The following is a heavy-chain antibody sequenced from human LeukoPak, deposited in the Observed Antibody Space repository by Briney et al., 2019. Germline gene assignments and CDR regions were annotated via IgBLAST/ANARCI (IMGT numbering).Heavy chain of an antibody. CDR3: ARLDLTGDYISNFDY. Sequence: SETLSLTCTVSGGSVSSSSYYWGWIRQPPGKGLEWIGSVYYSGNTYYNPSLQSRVTISVDTSKNQFSLKLTSVTAADTAVYYCARLDLTGDYISNFDYWGQGTLVTVSS. D-gene: IGHD4-17*01. CDR2: VYYSGNT. CDR1: GGSVSSSSYY. V-gene: IGHV4-39*01. J-gene: IGHJ4*02.